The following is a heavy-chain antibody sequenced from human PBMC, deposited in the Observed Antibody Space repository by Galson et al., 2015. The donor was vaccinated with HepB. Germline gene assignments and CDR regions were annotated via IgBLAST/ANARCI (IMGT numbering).Heavy chain of an antibody. CDR2: IYPGDSDT. CDR1: GYSFTSYW. Sequence: QSGAEVKKPGESLRISCKGSGYSFTSYWISWVRQMPGKGLEWMGVIYPGDSDTRYSPSFQGHVTISVDKSISTAYLQWSSLKASDTAMYYCATATVPGISIAGMGFDYWGQGTLVTVSS. D-gene: IGHD6-13*01. CDR3: ATATVPGISIAGMGFDY. V-gene: IGHV5-51*01. J-gene: IGHJ4*02.